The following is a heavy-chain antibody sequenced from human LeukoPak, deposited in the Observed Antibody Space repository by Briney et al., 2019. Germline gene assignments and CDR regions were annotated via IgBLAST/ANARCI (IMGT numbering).Heavy chain of an antibody. CDR2: VIPIFGTA. Sequence: SVNVSCKASGGTFSSYAISWVRQAPGQGLEWMGGVIPIFGTANYAQKFQGRVTITADESTSTAYMELSSLRSEDTAVYYCARALRFLEWLFSGWGQGTLVTVSS. CDR1: GGTFSSYA. J-gene: IGHJ4*02. V-gene: IGHV1-69*13. D-gene: IGHD3-3*01. CDR3: ARALRFLEWLFSG.